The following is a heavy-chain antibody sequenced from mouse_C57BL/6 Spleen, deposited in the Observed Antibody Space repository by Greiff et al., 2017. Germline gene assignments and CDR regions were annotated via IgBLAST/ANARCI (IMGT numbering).Heavy chain of an antibody. CDR3: ARTIRGSSYLFDH. J-gene: IGHJ2*01. CDR2: IDPEDGET. Sequence: VQLKESGAELVKPGASVKLSCTASGFNIKDYYMHWVKQRTEQGLEWIGRIDPEDGETKYAPKFQGKATITADTSSNTAYLQLSSLTSEDTAVYYCARTIRGSSYLFDHWGQGTTLTVSS. V-gene: IGHV14-2*01. CDR1: GFNIKDYY. D-gene: IGHD1-1*01.